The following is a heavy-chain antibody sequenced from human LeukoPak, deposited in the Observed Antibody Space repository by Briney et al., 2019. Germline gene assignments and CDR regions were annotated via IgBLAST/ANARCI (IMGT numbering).Heavy chain of an antibody. CDR2: ISAYNGNT. CDR1: GYTFTSYG. Sequence: ASVKVSCKASGYTFTSYGISWVRQAPGQGLEWMGWISAYNGNTNYAQKLQGRVTMTTDTSTSTAYMELRSLRCDDTAVYYCARDCSSTSCYTAFDYWGQGTLVTVSS. D-gene: IGHD2-2*02. J-gene: IGHJ4*02. V-gene: IGHV1-18*01. CDR3: ARDCSSTSCYTAFDY.